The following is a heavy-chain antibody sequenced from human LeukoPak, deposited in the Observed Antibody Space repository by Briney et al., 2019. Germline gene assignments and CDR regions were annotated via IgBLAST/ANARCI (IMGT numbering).Heavy chain of an antibody. CDR3: ARVPQYYDSSGYSDY. CDR1: GYTFTSYG. J-gene: IGHJ4*02. Sequence: ASVKVSCKASGYTFTSYGISWVRQAPGQGLEWMGWISAYNGNTNYAQKLQGRVTMTTDTSTSTAYMELRSLRSDDTAVYYCARVPQYYDSSGYSDYWGERTLVTVSS. D-gene: IGHD3-22*01. V-gene: IGHV1-18*01. CDR2: ISAYNGNT.